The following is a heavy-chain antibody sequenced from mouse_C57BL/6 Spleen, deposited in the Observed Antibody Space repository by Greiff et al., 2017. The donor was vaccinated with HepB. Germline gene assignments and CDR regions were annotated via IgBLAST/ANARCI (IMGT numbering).Heavy chain of an antibody. Sequence: QVQLQQPGAELVMPGASVKLSCKASGYTFTSYWMHWVKQRPGQGLEWIGEIDPSDSYTNYNQKFKGKSTLTVDKSTSTAYLQLSSLTSEDSAVYYCARGGNYCGSPYYFDYWGQGTTLTVSS. CDR1: GYTFTSYW. V-gene: IGHV1-69*01. D-gene: IGHD1-1*01. J-gene: IGHJ2*01. CDR2: IDPSDSYT. CDR3: ARGGNYCGSPYYFDY.